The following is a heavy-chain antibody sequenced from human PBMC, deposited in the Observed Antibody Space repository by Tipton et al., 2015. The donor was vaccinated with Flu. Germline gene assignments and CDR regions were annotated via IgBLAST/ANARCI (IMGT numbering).Heavy chain of an antibody. J-gene: IGHJ2*01. CDR2: IYINDKT. Sequence: SLRLSCAISAFSLTDNYVSWVRQAPGKGLEWVSLIYINDKTYCSDSVKGRFTISRDNAENSLLLQMNSLRVDDTAVYYCARTDNGFYLGHWYFDLWGRGTPVTVSS. CDR3: ARTDNGFYLGHWYFDL. CDR1: AFSLTDNY. V-gene: IGHV3-53*01. D-gene: IGHD3-22*01.